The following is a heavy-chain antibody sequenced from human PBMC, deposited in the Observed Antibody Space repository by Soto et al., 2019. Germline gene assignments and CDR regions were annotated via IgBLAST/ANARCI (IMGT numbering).Heavy chain of an antibody. CDR2: INGDGSST. J-gene: IGHJ4*02. CDR3: ARESDGANSL. CDR1: GFTFSSYW. V-gene: IGHV3-74*01. Sequence: EVQLVESGGGLVQPGGSLRLSCAASGFTFSSYWMHWVRQAPGKGLVGVSRINGDGSSTGYADSVKGRFTIPRDNAKNTLYLQMNSLRAEDTAVYYCARESDGANSLWGQGTLVTVSS. D-gene: IGHD4-17*01.